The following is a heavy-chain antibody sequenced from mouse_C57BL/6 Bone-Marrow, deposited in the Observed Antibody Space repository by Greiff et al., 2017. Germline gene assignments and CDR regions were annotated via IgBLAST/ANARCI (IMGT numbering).Heavy chain of an antibody. Sequence: DVKLVESGGDLVKPGGSLKLSCAASGFTFSSYGMSWVRQTPDKRLEWVATISSGGSYTYYPDSVKGRFTISRDNAKNTLYLQMSSLKSEDTAMXCGAGQEYFDVWGTGTTVTVSS. CDR2: ISSGGSYT. V-gene: IGHV5-6*02. CDR3: AGQEYFDV. J-gene: IGHJ1*03. CDR1: GFTFSSYG.